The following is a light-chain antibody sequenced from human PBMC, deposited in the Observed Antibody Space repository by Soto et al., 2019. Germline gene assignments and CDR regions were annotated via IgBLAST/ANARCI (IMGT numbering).Light chain of an antibody. CDR1: SSDVGGYNY. Sequence: QSALTQPASVSGSPGQSITISRTGTSSDVGGYNYVSWYQQHPGKAPKLMIYEVSNRPSGVSNRFSGSKSGNTASLTISGLQAEDEADYYCSSYTSSSTLVFGGGTKVTVL. CDR2: EVS. J-gene: IGLJ3*02. V-gene: IGLV2-14*01. CDR3: SSYTSSSTLV.